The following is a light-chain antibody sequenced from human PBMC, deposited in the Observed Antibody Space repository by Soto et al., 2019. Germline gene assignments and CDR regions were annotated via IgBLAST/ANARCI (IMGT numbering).Light chain of an antibody. CDR3: QQSYSSLYT. Sequence: DIQMTQSPSSLSASVGDRVTITCRASQIINTYLNWYQQKPGKPPKLLIFGAFSLRSGVTSRFSGTGSGTDFTLTINSLQPDDFATYYCQQSYSSLYTFGQGTKLEIK. V-gene: IGKV1-39*01. CDR1: QIINTY. J-gene: IGKJ2*01. CDR2: GAF.